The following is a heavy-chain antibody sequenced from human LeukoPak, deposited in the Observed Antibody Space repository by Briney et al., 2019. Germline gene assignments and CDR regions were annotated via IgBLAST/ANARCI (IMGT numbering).Heavy chain of an antibody. Sequence: GGSLRLSCAASGFTFSSYWMSWVRQAPGKGLEWVTNIKQDGSEKYYVDSVKGRFTISRDNAKNSLYLQMNSLRAEDTAVYYCARDWTVVPDSVDAFDIWGQGTMVTVSS. J-gene: IGHJ3*02. V-gene: IGHV3-7*01. CDR1: GFTFSSYW. CDR2: IKQDGSEK. D-gene: IGHD4-23*01. CDR3: ARDWTVVPDSVDAFDI.